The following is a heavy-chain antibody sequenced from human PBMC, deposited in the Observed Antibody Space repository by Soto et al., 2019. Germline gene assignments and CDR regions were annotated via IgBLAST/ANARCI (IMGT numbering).Heavy chain of an antibody. D-gene: IGHD2-21*02. CDR3: ARALAYCGGDCYSLSQYYFDY. J-gene: IGHJ4*02. V-gene: IGHV4-31*03. Sequence: SETLSLTCTVSGGSISSGGYYWSWIRQHPGKGLEWIGYIYYSGSTYYNPSLKSRVTISVDTSKNQFSLKLSSVTAADTAVYYCARALAYCGGDCYSLSQYYFDYWGQGTLVTVSS. CDR2: IYYSGST. CDR1: GGSISSGGYY.